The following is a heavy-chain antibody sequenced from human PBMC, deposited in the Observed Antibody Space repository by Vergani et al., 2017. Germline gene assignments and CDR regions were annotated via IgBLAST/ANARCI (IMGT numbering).Heavy chain of an antibody. CDR2: IWYDGRNK. V-gene: IGHV3-33*01. CDR1: GFTFGSFG. J-gene: IGHJ5*02. CDR3: ARDLRVMYNRFDP. D-gene: IGHD3-3*01. Sequence: VQLLQSGGGVVQPGRSLRLSCAASGFTFGSFGMHWVRQAPGKGLEWVAVIWYDGRNKQYADSVKGRFTVSRDNSQSTLYLQMNSLRAEDTAMYYCARDLRVMYNRFDPWGQGTLVTVSS.